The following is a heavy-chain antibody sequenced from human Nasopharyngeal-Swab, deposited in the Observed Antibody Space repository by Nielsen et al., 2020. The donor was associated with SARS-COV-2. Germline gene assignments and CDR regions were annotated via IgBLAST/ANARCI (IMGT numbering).Heavy chain of an antibody. D-gene: IGHD1-26*01. CDR2: ISGYNGNR. J-gene: IGHJ4*02. CDR3: ARGDTGSYSAY. CDR1: GYTFSNYG. Sequence: ASVKVSCKASGYTFSNYGIIWVRQAPGQGLEWMGWISGYNGNRHSAETFQGRVTMTIDRSTSTAYMELRSLRSDDTAVYYCARGDTGSYSAYWGQGTLVTVSS. V-gene: IGHV1-18*01.